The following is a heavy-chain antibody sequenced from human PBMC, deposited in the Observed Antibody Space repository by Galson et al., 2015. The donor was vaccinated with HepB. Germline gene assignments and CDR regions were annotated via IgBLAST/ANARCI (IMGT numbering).Heavy chain of an antibody. V-gene: IGHV3-48*02. CDR2: ISSSSSTI. J-gene: IGHJ6*02. CDR3: ARHGTGRTPGGHYYYGMDV. CDR1: GFTFSSYS. Sequence: SLRLSCAASGFTFSSYSMNWVRQAPGKGLEWVSYISSSSSTIYYADSVKGRFTISRDNAKNSLYLQMNSLRDEDTAVYYCARHGTGRTPGGHYYYGMDVWGQGTTVTVSS. D-gene: IGHD6-13*01.